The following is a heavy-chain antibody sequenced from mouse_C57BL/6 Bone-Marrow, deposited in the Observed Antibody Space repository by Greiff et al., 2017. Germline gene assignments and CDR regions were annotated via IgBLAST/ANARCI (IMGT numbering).Heavy chain of an antibody. Sequence: QVQLKQSGPGLVQPSQSLSITCTVSGFSLTSYGVHWVRQSPGKGLEWLGVIWSGGSTDYNAAFISRLSISKDNSKSQVFFKMNSLQADDTAIYYCARNRDGYDYYAMDYGGQGTSVTVSS. CDR1: GFSLTSYG. V-gene: IGHV2-2*01. J-gene: IGHJ4*01. CDR3: ARNRDGYDYYAMDY. D-gene: IGHD2-2*01. CDR2: IWSGGST.